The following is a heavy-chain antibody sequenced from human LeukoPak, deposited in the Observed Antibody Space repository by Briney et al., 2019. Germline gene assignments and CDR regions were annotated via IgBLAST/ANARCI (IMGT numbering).Heavy chain of an antibody. CDR3: ARSAGTGGYFDY. CDR2: INPSGGST. V-gene: IGHV1-46*01. J-gene: IGHJ4*02. CDR1: GYTFTSYY. Sequence: GASVKVSCKAPGYTFTSYYMHWVRQAPGQGLEWMGIINPSGGSTSYAQKFQGRVTMTRDTSTSTVYMELSSLRSEDTAVYYCARSAGTGGYFDYWGQGTLVTVSS. D-gene: IGHD6-13*01.